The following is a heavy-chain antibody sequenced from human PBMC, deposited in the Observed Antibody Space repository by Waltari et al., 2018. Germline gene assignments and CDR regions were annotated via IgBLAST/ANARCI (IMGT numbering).Heavy chain of an antibody. Sequence: QVQLGQSGAEVKKPGSSVKVSCKASGVTFSSYAIRWVRQAPGQGHEWMGGITPIIGTANNAQKFQGKETMTTYESTSTAYMELGSLRSEDTAVYYSAGGGWFDPWGQGTLVTVSS. CDR2: ITPIIGTA. D-gene: IGHD3-10*01. V-gene: IGHV1-69*05. J-gene: IGHJ5*02. CDR1: GVTFSSYA. CDR3: AGGGWFDP.